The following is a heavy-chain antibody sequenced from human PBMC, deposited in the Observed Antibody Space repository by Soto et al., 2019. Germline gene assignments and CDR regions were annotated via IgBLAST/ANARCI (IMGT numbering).Heavy chain of an antibody. D-gene: IGHD1-26*01. V-gene: IGHV1-24*01. CDR1: GYTLTELS. Sequence: ASMKVSCKVSGYTLTELSMHWVRQAPGKGLEWMGGFDPEDGETIYAQKFQGRVTMTEDTSTDTAYMELSSLRSEDTAVYYCATDRGGGYPTLFYYYYGMAVWGQGTTVTVSS. CDR3: ATDRGGGYPTLFYYYYGMAV. J-gene: IGHJ6*02. CDR2: FDPEDGET.